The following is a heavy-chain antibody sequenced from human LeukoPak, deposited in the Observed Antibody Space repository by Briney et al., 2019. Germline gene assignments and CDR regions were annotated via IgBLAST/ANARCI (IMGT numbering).Heavy chain of an antibody. J-gene: IGHJ3*02. D-gene: IGHD3-22*01. V-gene: IGHV4-61*02. CDR2: IYTSGST. CDR1: GGSISSGSYY. CDR3: AREYYYDSSGYFGAFDI. Sequence: SETLSLTCTVSGGSISSGSYYWSWIRQPAGKGLEWIGRIYTSGSTNYNPSLKSRVTISVDTSKNQFSLELSSVTAADTAVYYCAREYYYDSSGYFGAFDIWGQGTMVTVSS.